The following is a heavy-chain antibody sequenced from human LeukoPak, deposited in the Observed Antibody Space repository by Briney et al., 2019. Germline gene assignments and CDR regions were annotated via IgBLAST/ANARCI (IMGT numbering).Heavy chain of an antibody. Sequence: GGSLRLSCAASGFTFSSYSMDWVRQAPGKGLEWVSSISSSSSYIYYADSVKGRFTISRDNAKNSLYLQMNSLRAEDTAVYYCAARRIVGASSFDYWGQGTLVTVSS. J-gene: IGHJ4*02. CDR1: GFTFSSYS. V-gene: IGHV3-21*01. CDR2: ISSSSSYI. D-gene: IGHD1-26*01. CDR3: AARRIVGASSFDY.